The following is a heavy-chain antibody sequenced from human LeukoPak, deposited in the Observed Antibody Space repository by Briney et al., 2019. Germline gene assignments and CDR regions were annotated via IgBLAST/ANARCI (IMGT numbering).Heavy chain of an antibody. CDR2: IYYSGST. Sequence: PSETLSLTCTVSGGSISSSSYYWGWIRQPPGKGLEWIGSIYYSGSTYYNPSLKSRVTISVDTSKNQFSLKLSSVTAADTAVYYCARVGDSSGYYRLDYWGQGTLVTVSS. V-gene: IGHV4-39*07. CDR3: ARVGDSSGYYRLDY. J-gene: IGHJ4*02. CDR1: GGSISSSSYY. D-gene: IGHD3-22*01.